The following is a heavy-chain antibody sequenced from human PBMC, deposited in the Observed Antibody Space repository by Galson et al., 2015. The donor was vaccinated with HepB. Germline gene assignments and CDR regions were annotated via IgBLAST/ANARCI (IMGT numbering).Heavy chain of an antibody. J-gene: IGHJ4*02. CDR3: ARDLAGIAVAGDLDY. V-gene: IGHV3-21*01. D-gene: IGHD6-19*01. CDR2: ISSSSSYI. Sequence: SLRLSCAASGFTFSSYSMNWVRQAPGKGLEWVSSISSSSSYIYYADSVKGRFTISRDNAKNSLYLQMNSLRAEDTAVYYCARDLAGIAVAGDLDYWGQGTLVTVSS. CDR1: GFTFSSYS.